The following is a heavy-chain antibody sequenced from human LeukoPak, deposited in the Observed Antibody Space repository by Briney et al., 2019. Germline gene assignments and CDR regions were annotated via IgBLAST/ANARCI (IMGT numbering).Heavy chain of an antibody. CDR1: GFTVSSNY. Sequence: GGSLRLSCAASGFTVSSNYMSWVRQAPGKGLEWVSVIYSGGSTYYADSVKGRFTISRDNSKITLYLQMNSLRAEDTAVYYCAKDLISYSYGYVGYFDYWGQGTLVTVSS. J-gene: IGHJ4*02. D-gene: IGHD5-18*01. V-gene: IGHV3-53*05. CDR2: IYSGGST. CDR3: AKDLISYSYGYVGYFDY.